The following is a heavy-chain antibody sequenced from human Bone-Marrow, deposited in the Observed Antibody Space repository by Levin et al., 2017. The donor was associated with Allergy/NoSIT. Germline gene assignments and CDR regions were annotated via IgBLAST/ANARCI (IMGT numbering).Heavy chain of an antibody. CDR2: IYYSGST. CDR3: ARVGKGPVFDY. J-gene: IGHJ4*02. CDR1: GGSISSGGYY. Sequence: PSETLSLTCTVSGGSISSGGYYWSWIRQHPGKGLEWIGYIYYSGSTYYNPSLKSRVTISVDTSKNQFSLKLSSVTAADTAVYYCARVGKGPVFDYWGQGTLVTVSS. D-gene: IGHD7-27*01. V-gene: IGHV4-31*03.